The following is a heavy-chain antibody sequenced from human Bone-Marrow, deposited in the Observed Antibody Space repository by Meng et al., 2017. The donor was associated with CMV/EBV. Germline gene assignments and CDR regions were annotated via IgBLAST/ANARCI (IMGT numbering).Heavy chain of an antibody. CDR3: AREYSSSSDGMDV. CDR1: GFTFSDYY. V-gene: IGHV3-11*04. Sequence: GESLKISCVASGFTFSDYYMNWIRQAPGKGLEWVSCIGSSGTTIYYADSVKGRFTVSRDNAKNSLYLQMNSLRAEDTAVYYCAREYSSSSDGMDVWGQGTTVTVSS. CDR2: IGSSGTTI. J-gene: IGHJ6*02. D-gene: IGHD6-6*01.